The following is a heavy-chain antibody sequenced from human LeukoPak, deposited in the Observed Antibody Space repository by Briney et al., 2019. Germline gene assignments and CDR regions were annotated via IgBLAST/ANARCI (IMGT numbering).Heavy chain of an antibody. J-gene: IGHJ5*02. CDR3: ARGDASIYCSSTSCSPRPWFDP. D-gene: IGHD2-2*01. Sequence: ASVKVSCKASGYTFTSYDINWVRQATEQGLEWMGWMNPNSGNTGYAQKFQGRVTMTRNTSISTAYMGLSSLRSEDTAVYYCARGDASIYCSSTSCSPRPWFDPWGQGTLVTVSS. CDR2: MNPNSGNT. V-gene: IGHV1-8*01. CDR1: GYTFTSYD.